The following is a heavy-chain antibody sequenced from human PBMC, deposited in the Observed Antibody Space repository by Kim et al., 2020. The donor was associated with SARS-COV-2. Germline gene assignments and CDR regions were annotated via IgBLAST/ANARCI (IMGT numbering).Heavy chain of an antibody. D-gene: IGHD6-13*01. V-gene: IGHV4-39*01. Sequence: SETLSLTCTVSGGSISSSSYYWGWIRQPPGKGLEWIGSIYYSGSTYYNPSLKSRVTISVDTSKNQFSLKLSSVTAADTAVYYCARHARYSSSWYLISYFDYWGQGTLVTVSS. CDR1: GGSISSSSYY. CDR3: ARHARYSSSWYLISYFDY. CDR2: IYYSGST. J-gene: IGHJ4*02.